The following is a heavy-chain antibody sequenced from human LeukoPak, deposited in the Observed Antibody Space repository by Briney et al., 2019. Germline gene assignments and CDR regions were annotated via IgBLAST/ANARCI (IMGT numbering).Heavy chain of an antibody. CDR1: GGTFSSYA. CDR2: IIPIFGTA. Sequence: ASVKVSCKASGGTFSSYAISWVRQAPGQGLEWMGGIIPIFGTANYAQKFQGRVTITADESTSTAYMELSSLRSEDTAVYYCARSAPVPARPHHRYYYYGMDVWGQGTTVTVSS. V-gene: IGHV1-69*13. CDR3: ARSAPVPARPHHRYYYYGMDV. J-gene: IGHJ6*02. D-gene: IGHD2-2*01.